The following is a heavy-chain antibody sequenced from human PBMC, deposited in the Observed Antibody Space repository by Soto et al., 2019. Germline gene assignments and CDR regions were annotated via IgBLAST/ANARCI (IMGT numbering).Heavy chain of an antibody. CDR3: ARVAFRGQFGDLSDFDP. CDR1: GMIVSINY. V-gene: IGHV3-53*02. J-gene: IGHJ5*02. D-gene: IGHD3-10*01. Sequence: EVQLVETGGGLIQPGGSLILSCEASGMIVSINYISWVRQAPGKGLEWVAIIYSGGATHYAGSVKGRFTISRDSSRNTVSLQMNALRVDDTARYYCARVAFRGQFGDLSDFDPWGQGTLVTVSS. CDR2: IYSGGAT.